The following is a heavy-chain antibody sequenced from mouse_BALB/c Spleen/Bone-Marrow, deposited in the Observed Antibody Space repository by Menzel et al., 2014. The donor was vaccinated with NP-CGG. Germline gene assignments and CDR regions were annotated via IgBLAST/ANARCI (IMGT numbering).Heavy chain of an antibody. D-gene: IGHD2-3*01. CDR1: GCTFTSYT. J-gene: IGHJ4*01. V-gene: IGHV1-4*01. Sequence: QVQLKESGAELARPGASLKMSCRPSGCTFTSYTVHWIKQRPGQGLEWIGYINPSSNYTNYNQKFKDKATLTADKSSNTAYMQLSSLTSEDSAVYYCARSMIIYFAMDYWGQGTSVTVSS. CDR3: ARSMIIYFAMDY. CDR2: INPSSNYT.